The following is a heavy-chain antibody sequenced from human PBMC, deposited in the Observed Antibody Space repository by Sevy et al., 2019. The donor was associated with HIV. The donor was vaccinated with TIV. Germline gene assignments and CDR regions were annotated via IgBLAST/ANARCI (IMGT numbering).Heavy chain of an antibody. CDR3: ARAYCSGGSCYSLAY. CDR1: GYSFTTYR. D-gene: IGHD2-15*01. CDR2: ISPHNGDT. Sequence: ASVKVSCKASGYSFTTYRITWLRQAAGQGLEWMGWISPHNGDTNYVQNLQGRVTMITDTSTSTAYMELRSLRSDDTAVYYCARAYCSGGSCYSLAYWGRGTRVTVSS. V-gene: IGHV1-18*01. J-gene: IGHJ4*02.